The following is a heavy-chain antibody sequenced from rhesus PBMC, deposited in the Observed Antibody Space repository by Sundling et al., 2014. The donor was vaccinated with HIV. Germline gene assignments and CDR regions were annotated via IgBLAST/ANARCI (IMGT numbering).Heavy chain of an antibody. CDR1: GFTFISYG. J-gene: IGHJ4*01. CDR3: AKDWGVVFTAIFDY. CDR2: INSGGGDT. D-gene: IGHD2-27*01. Sequence: EVQLVETGGGLVQPGESLKLSCAASGFTFISYGMNWVRQAPGKGLEWVSAINSGGGDTYYADSVKGRFTISRDNSKNTLSLQMNSLRAEDTAVYYCAKDWGVVFTAIFDYWGQGVLVTVSS. V-gene: IGHV3S42*01.